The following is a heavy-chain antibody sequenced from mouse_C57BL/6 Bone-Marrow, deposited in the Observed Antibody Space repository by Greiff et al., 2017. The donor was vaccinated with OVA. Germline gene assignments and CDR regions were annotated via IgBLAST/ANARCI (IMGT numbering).Heavy chain of an antibody. J-gene: IGHJ4*01. CDR2: IYPGDGDT. CDR3: ARGPITRGGY. D-gene: IGHD2-4*01. V-gene: IGHV1-82*01. Sequence: QVQLKESGPELVKPGASVKISCKASGYAFSSSWMNWVKQRPGKGLEWIGRIYPGDGDTNYNGKFKGKATLTANKSSSTAYMQLSSLTSEDSAVYFCARGPITRGGYWGQGTSVTVSS. CDR1: GYAFSSSW.